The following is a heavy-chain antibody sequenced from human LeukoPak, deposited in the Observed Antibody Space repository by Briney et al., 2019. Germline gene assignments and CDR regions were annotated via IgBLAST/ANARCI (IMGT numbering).Heavy chain of an antibody. CDR2: VSASAGSS. J-gene: IGHJ4*02. CDR1: GFTFSSYA. D-gene: IGHD1/OR15-1a*01. V-gene: IGHV3-23*01. CDR3: LKREQFPDGGQH. Sequence: GGSLRLSCAASGFTFSSYAMNWVRQAPGKGLEWVSSVSASAGSSNYADSVKGRFTISRDNSKNTLYLQMNSLRAEDTATYFCLKREQFPDGGQHWGQGTLVTVSS.